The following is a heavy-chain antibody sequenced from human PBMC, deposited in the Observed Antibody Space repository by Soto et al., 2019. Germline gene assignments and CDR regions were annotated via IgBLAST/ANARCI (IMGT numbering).Heavy chain of an antibody. J-gene: IGHJ6*02. CDR2: IYYSGGT. CDR1: GGSISSSSYY. Sequence: SETLSLTCTVSGGSISSSSYYWGWIRQPPGKGLEWIGSIYYSGGTYYNPSLKSRVTISVDTSKNQFSLKLSSVTAADTAVYYCARRTRSYYYYGMDVWGQGTTVTVSS. V-gene: IGHV4-39*01. CDR3: ARRTRSYYYYGMDV.